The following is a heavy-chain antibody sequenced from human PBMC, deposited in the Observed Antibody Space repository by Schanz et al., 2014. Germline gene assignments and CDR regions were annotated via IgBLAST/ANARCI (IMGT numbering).Heavy chain of an antibody. D-gene: IGHD2-2*01. J-gene: IGHJ6*02. Sequence: VQLVESGGGLVQPGGSLRLSCAASGFTFSSYAMSWVRQAPGKGLEWVSALSGSGGSTYYADSVKGRFTVFRDNSKRTLYLEINDPRAEDTAVYYCAKDSCSSTTCYGYGMDVWGQGSTVTVSS. CDR1: GFTFSSYA. CDR2: LSGSGGST. CDR3: AKDSCSSTTCYGYGMDV. V-gene: IGHV3-23*04.